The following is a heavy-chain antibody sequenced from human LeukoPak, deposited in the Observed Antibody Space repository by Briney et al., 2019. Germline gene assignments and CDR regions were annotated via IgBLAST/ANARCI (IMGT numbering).Heavy chain of an antibody. D-gene: IGHD4-17*01. CDR2: IYYSGST. V-gene: IGHV4-31*03. CDR3: AKTYGDYGYNWFDP. J-gene: IGHJ5*02. CDR1: GGSISSGGYY. Sequence: PSETLSLTCTVSGGSISSGGYYWSWIRQHPGKGLEWIGYIYYSGSTYYNPSLESRVTISVDTSKNQFSLKLSSVTAADTAVYYCAKTYGDYGYNWFDPWGQGTLVTVSS.